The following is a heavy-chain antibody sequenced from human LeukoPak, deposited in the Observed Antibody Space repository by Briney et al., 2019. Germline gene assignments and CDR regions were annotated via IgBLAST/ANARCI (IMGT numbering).Heavy chain of an antibody. CDR3: ARHVWAQDYFDN. V-gene: IGHV4-39*01. Sequence: PSETLSLTCTVSGGSISSSSYYWGWIRQPPVKGLEWIGSIYYSGSTYYNPSLKSRVTISVDTSKSQFSLKLSSVTAADTAVYYCARHVWAQDYFDNWGQGTLVTVSS. CDR1: GGSISSSSYY. CDR2: IYYSGST. J-gene: IGHJ4*02. D-gene: IGHD3-16*01.